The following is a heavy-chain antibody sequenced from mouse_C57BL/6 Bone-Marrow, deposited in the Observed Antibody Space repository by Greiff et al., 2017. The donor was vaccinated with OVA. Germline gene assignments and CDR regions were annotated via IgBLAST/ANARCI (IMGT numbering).Heavy chain of an antibody. CDR1: GFTFSSYA. V-gene: IGHV5-4*01. Sequence: EVNVVESGGGLVKPGGSLKLSCAASGFTFSSYAMSWVRQTPEKRLEWVATISDGGSYTYYPDNVKGRFTISRDNAKNNLYLQMSHLKSEDTAMYYCARDRYYSNRFAYWGQGTLVTVSA. D-gene: IGHD2-5*01. CDR2: ISDGGSYT. J-gene: IGHJ3*01. CDR3: ARDRYYSNRFAY.